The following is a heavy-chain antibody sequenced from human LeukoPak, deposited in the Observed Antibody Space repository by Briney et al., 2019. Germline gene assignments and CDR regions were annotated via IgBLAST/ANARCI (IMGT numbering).Heavy chain of an antibody. CDR3: ARDQVIRDYGYARDYYYYGMDV. V-gene: IGHV1-69*04. CDR1: GGTFSSYA. Sequence: ASVKVSCKASGGTFSSYAISWVRQAPGQGLEWMGRIIPILGIANYAQKFQGRVTITADKSTSTAYMELSSLRSEDTAVYYCARDQVIRDYGYARDYYYYGMDVWGQGTTVTVSS. D-gene: IGHD4-17*01. CDR2: IIPILGIA. J-gene: IGHJ6*02.